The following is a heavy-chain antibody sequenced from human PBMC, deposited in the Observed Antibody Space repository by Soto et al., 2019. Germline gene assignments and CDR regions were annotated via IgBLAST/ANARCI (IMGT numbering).Heavy chain of an antibody. V-gene: IGHV1-69*02. D-gene: IGHD3-3*01. CDR2: IIPILGIA. J-gene: IGHJ4*02. CDR1: GGTFSSYT. Sequence: QVQLVQSGAEVKKPGSSVKVSCKASGGTFSSYTISWVRQAPGQGLEWMGRIIPILGIANYAQKFQGRVTITAEKSTSTADMELSSLRSEDTAVYYCARADLSPFYFDYWCQGTLVTVSS. CDR3: ARADLSPFYFDY.